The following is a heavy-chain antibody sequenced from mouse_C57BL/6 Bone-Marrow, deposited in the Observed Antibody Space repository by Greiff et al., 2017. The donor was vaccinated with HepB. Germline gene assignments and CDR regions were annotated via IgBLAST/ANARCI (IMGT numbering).Heavy chain of an antibody. Sequence: VQLQQPGAELVMPGASVKLSCKASGYTFTSYWMHWVKQRPGQGLEWIGEIDPSDSYTNYNQKFKGKSTLTVDKSSSTAYMQLISLTSEDSAVYYCARWNYYGSSYEGWFAYWGQGTLVTVSA. CDR2: IDPSDSYT. J-gene: IGHJ3*01. D-gene: IGHD1-1*01. CDR1: GYTFTSYW. V-gene: IGHV1-69*01. CDR3: ARWNYYGSSYEGWFAY.